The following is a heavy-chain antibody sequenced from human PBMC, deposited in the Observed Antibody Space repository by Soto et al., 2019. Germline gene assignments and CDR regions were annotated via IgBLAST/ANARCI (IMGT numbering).Heavy chain of an antibody. V-gene: IGHV1-69*01. CDR3: ARAAPYYGSGSYQRLLFAPFDY. Sequence: QVQLVQSGAEVKKPGSSVKVSCKASGGTFSSYAISWVRQAPGQGLERMGGIIPIFGTANYAQKFQGRVTITADESTSTAYMELSSLRSEDTAVYYCARAAPYYGSGSYQRLLFAPFDYWGQGTLVTVSS. CDR2: IIPIFGTA. CDR1: GGTFSSYA. J-gene: IGHJ4*02. D-gene: IGHD3-10*01.